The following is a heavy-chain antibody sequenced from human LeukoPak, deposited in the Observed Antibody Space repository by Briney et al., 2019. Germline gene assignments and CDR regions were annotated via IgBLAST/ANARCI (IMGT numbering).Heavy chain of an antibody. J-gene: IGHJ4*02. D-gene: IGHD6-19*01. CDR1: GYTFTSYY. CDR2: INPSGGST. V-gene: IGHV1-46*01. Sequence: GASVKVSCKASGYTFTSYYMLWVRQAPGQGLEWMGIINPSGGSTSYAQKFQGRVTMTRDTSTSTVYMELSSLRSEDTAVYYCARDSLSRRGSGWHPPDYWGQGTLVTVSS. CDR3: ARDSLSRRGSGWHPPDY.